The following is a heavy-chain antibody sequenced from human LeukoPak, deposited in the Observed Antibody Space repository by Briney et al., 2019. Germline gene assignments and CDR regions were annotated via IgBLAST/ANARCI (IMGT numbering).Heavy chain of an antibody. CDR2: TYYRSKWYN. D-gene: IGHD5-12*01. J-gene: IGHJ4*02. CDR3: ARSVRAIVATEFDY. Sequence: SQTLSLTCAISGDSVSSNSAAWNWIRQSPSRGLEWLGRTYYRSKWYNDYAVSVKSRITIHPDTSKNQFSLQLNSVTPEDTAVYYCARSVRAIVATEFDYWGQGTLVTVSS. CDR1: GDSVSSNSAA. V-gene: IGHV6-1*01.